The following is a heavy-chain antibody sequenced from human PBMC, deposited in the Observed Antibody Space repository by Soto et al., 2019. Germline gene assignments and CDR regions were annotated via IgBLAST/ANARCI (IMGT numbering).Heavy chain of an antibody. J-gene: IGHJ6*02. CDR2: INPKSGGT. Sequence: GXSVKDSCKASGYSFTDYHIHWVRQAPGQGLEWLGRINPKSGGTSTSQKFQGWVTMTTDTSISTASMELTRLTSDDTAVYYCARGDSTDCSNGVCSFFYNHDMDVWGQGTTVTVSS. V-gene: IGHV1-2*04. CDR3: ARGDSTDCSNGVCSFFYNHDMDV. D-gene: IGHD2-8*01. CDR1: GYSFTDYH.